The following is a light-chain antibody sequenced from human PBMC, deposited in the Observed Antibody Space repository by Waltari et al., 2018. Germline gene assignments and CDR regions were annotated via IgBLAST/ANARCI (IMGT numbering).Light chain of an antibody. V-gene: IGKV2-29*03. J-gene: IGKJ4*01. CDR3: MQATHLPLT. Sequence: DVVMTQTPLSLSVTPGQPASISCKSSQSLLSSYGKAYLYWYLQRPGQSPQLLIYEVSSRFSGVPDRFSGSGSETDFTLKISRVEAEDDGIYYCMQATHLPLTFGGGTMVDIK. CDR2: EVS. CDR1: QSLLSSYGKAY.